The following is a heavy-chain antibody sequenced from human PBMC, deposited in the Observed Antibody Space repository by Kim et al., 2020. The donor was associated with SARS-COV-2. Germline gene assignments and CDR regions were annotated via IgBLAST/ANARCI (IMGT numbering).Heavy chain of an antibody. J-gene: IGHJ4*02. D-gene: IGHD6-13*01. CDR3: AKKGAGIASSLDY. Sequence: DDPWQGRFGNSRDNSKNTLYLKMNSRRVEDTAVYYCAKKGAGIASSLDYWGQGTLVTVSS. V-gene: IGHV3-23*01.